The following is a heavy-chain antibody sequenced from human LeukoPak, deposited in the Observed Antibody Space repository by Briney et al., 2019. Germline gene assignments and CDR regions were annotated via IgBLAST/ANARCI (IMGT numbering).Heavy chain of an antibody. CDR3: ARGHSGRWFWWFGA. V-gene: IGHV3-7*04. Sequence: PPGGSLRLSCAASGFTFSSYWMSWVRQAPGRGLQWVASIKQDGSEIYYVDSVKGRFSISRDNDKNSLSLQMNSLRAEDTAVYYCARGHSGRWFWWFGAWGQGTLVTVSS. CDR1: GFTFSSYW. D-gene: IGHD1-26*01. J-gene: IGHJ5*02. CDR2: IKQDGSEI.